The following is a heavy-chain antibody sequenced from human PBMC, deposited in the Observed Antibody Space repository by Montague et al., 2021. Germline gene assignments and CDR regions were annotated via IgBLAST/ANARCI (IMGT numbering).Heavy chain of an antibody. V-gene: IGHV4-31*03. Sequence: TLSLTCTVSGGSISSGGYYWSWIRQPPGKGLEWIGYIYYSGSTYYNPSLKSRVTMPIGTSENHFSLKLNSVTAADTAVYYCARAFGEPPPPFYFYMDVWGKGTTVSVSS. CDR3: ARAFGEPPPPFYFYMDV. J-gene: IGHJ6*03. CDR1: GGSISSGGYY. CDR2: IYYSGST. D-gene: IGHD3-10*01.